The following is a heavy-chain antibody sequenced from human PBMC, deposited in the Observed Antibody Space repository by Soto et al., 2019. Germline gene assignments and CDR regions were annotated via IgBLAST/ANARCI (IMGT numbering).Heavy chain of an antibody. D-gene: IGHD6-19*01. V-gene: IGHV3-23*01. Sequence: GESLKISCAASGFTFSSYAMSWVRQAPGKGLEWVSAISGSGGSTYYADSVKGRFTISRDNSKNTLYLQMNSLRAEDTAVYYCAKDKAHGQWLDQFDYWGQGTLVTVSS. CDR1: GFTFSSYA. J-gene: IGHJ4*02. CDR3: AKDKAHGQWLDQFDY. CDR2: ISGSGGST.